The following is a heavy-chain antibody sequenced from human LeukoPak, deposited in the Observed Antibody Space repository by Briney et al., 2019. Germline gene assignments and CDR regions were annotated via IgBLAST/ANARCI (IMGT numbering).Heavy chain of an antibody. CDR3: ARAGGILYLFDP. CDR1: GGSISSGDYY. V-gene: IGHV4-30-4*08. CDR2: IYYSGST. Sequence: SQTLSLTCTVSGGSISSGDYYWSWIRQPAGKGLEWIGYIYYSGSTYYNPSLKSRVTISVDTSKNQFSLKLSSVTAADTAVYYCARAGGILYLFDPWGQGTLVTVSS. J-gene: IGHJ5*02. D-gene: IGHD2-8*01.